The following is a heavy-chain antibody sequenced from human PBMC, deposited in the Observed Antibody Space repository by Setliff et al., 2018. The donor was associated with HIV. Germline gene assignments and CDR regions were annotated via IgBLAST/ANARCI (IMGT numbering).Heavy chain of an antibody. CDR3: ANTPGYRSK. J-gene: IGHJ4*02. D-gene: IGHD4-4*01. Sequence: QLGGSLRLSCVASGYSFSTYGMTWVRQAPGKGLEWVANINEDGSQKGYGGSVKGRFTIFKDNARNIVYLEMTSMRDEDTAVYYCANTPGYRSKWGQGTPVTVSS. CDR1: GYSFSTYG. CDR2: INEDGSQK. V-gene: IGHV3-7*01.